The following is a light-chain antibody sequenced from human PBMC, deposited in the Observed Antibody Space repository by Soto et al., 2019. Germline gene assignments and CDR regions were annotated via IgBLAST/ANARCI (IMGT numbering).Light chain of an antibody. V-gene: IGKV3-20*01. J-gene: IGKJ1*01. Sequence: IVLTQSAGTLSLFPGQRATLSCRARDNIRNDYSAWFQQKPRQTPRIXIYGAINRATVTPDRFSGSGSATAFTLTISSLEPEDFVVYYCQQYHSPPLTFGQGTKVDIK. CDR2: GAI. CDR1: DNIRNDY. CDR3: QQYHSPPLT.